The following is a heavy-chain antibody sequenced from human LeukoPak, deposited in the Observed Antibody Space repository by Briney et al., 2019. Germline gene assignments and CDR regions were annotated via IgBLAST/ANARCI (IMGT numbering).Heavy chain of an antibody. CDR2: IYYSGST. CDR3: ARNLGYCSSTSCKKRYYGMDV. CDR1: GGSISSGGYY. J-gene: IGHJ6*02. D-gene: IGHD2-2*01. Sequence: SQTLSLTCTVSGGSISSGGYYWSWIRQHPGKGLEWIGYIYYSGSTYYNPSLKSRVTISVDTSKNQFSLKLSSVTAADTAVYYCARNLGYCSSTSCKKRYYGMDVWGQGTTVTVSS. V-gene: IGHV4-31*03.